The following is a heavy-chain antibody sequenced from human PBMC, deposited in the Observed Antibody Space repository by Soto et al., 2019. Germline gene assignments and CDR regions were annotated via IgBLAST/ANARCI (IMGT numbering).Heavy chain of an antibody. V-gene: IGHV3-30-3*01. CDR1: GFTFSNYP. CDR2: ISYDGSNK. D-gene: IGHD3-10*01. J-gene: IGHJ4*02. Sequence: QVQLVESGGGVVQPGRSLRLSCAASGFTFSNYPMHWVRQAPGKGLEWVAVISYDGSNKYYADSVKGRFTISRDNSKNTVYLQMNSLGPEDTAVYYCARGSDGAFDYWGQGTVVTVSS. CDR3: ARGSDGAFDY.